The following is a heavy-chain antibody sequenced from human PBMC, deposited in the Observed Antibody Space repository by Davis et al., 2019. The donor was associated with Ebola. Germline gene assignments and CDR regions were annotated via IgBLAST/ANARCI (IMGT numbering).Heavy chain of an antibody. D-gene: IGHD3-22*01. CDR2: ISAYNGNT. CDR1: RYTFTSYG. V-gene: IGHV1-18*01. J-gene: IGHJ4*02. CDR3: ARDLTYYYDSSGYYSDKSLDY. Sequence: ASVKVSLKASRYTFTSYGISWVRHAPGQGLEWMGWISAYNGNTHSAQKLQVRVTMTTDTSTSTAYMELRRLRSDDTAVYYCARDLTYYYDSSGYYSDKSLDYWGQGTLVTVSS.